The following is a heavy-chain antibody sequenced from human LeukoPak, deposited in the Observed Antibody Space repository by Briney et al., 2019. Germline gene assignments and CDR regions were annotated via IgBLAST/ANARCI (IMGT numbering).Heavy chain of an antibody. CDR3: ARVTWKTVIAAPDY. V-gene: IGHV1-2*06. CDR2: LNPHTGGA. J-gene: IGHJ4*02. D-gene: IGHD2-21*01. Sequence: ASVKVSCKPSGYTFTDYYIHWVRQAPGQGLERMGQLNPHTGGANYPQKFQGRVSMTRDTSINTAYIEVSRLTSDDTAVYYCARVTWKTVIAAPDYWGQGTLGTVSS. CDR1: GYTFTDYY.